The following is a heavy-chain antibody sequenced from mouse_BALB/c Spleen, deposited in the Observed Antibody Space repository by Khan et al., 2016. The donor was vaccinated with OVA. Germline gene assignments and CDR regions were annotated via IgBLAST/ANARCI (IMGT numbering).Heavy chain of an antibody. CDR2: ISYSGST. CDR3: ASGRVLRRYPDYFDN. Sequence: EVELVESGPGLLKPSQSLSLTCTVTGYSITSDYAWNWIRQFPGNKLEWMDYISYSGSTTYSPSLRNRISITRKTSKKQFFLQLNSVTTEDKAMYYCASGRVLRRYPDYFDNWGQGTTLTVSS. V-gene: IGHV3-2*02. J-gene: IGHJ2*01. D-gene: IGHD1-1*01. CDR1: GYSITSDYA.